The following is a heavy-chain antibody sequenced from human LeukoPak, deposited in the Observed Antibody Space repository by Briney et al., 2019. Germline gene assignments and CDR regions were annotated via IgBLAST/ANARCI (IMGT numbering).Heavy chain of an antibody. J-gene: IGHJ4*02. CDR3: ARDSLYYYDSSGATDY. V-gene: IGHV3-7*01. Sequence: PGGSLRLSCSASGFTFSSYWMSWVRQAPGKGLEWVANIKQDGSEKYYVESVKGRFTISRDNAKNSLYLQMNSLRAEDTAVYYCARDSLYYYDSSGATDYWGQGTLVTVSS. D-gene: IGHD3-22*01. CDR1: GFTFSSYW. CDR2: IKQDGSEK.